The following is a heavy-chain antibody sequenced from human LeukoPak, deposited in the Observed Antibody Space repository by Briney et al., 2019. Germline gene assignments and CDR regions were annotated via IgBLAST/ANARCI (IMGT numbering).Heavy chain of an antibody. CDR1: GYTFTSYD. J-gene: IGHJ4*02. Sequence: ASVKVSCKASGYTFTSYDINWVRQATGQGPEWMGWMNPNSGNTGYAQKFQGRVTMTRNTSISTAYMELSSLRSEDTAVYYCARLMVITTDYFDHWGQGTLVTVSS. CDR3: ARLMVITTDYFDH. V-gene: IGHV1-8*01. D-gene: IGHD3-22*01. CDR2: MNPNSGNT.